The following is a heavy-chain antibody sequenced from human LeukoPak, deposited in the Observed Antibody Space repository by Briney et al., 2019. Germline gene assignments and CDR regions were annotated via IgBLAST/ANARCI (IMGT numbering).Heavy chain of an antibody. D-gene: IGHD3-22*01. V-gene: IGHV4-34*01. CDR2: INQSGST. CDR1: GGSFSGYY. J-gene: IGHJ4*02. Sequence: PSETLSLTCAVYGGSFSGYYWSWIRQPPGKGLEWIGEINQSGSTNYNPSLKSRVTISVDTSKNQFSLKLSSVTAADTAVYYCARGRYSSGYYFGLSRPKFDYWGQGTLVTVSS. CDR3: ARGRYSSGYYFGLSRPKFDY.